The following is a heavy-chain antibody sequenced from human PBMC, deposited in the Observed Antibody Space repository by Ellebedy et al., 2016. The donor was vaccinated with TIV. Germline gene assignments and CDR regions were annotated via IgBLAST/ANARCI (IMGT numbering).Heavy chain of an antibody. CDR3: ATEEEVTTIAFEF. V-gene: IGHV3-23*01. D-gene: IGHD4-17*01. J-gene: IGHJ4*02. CDR1: GFSHSNYG. CDR2: ISSSGGSS. Sequence: PGGSLRLSCAASGFSHSNYGMSWVRQAPGKGLEWVSVISSSGGSSYYVDSVKGRFTISRDNAKRSLHLQMSSLRDEDTAVYYCATEEEVTTIAFEFWGQGALVTVSS.